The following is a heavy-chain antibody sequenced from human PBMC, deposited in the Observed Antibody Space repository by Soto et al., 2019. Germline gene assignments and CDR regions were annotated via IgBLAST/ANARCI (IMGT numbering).Heavy chain of an antibody. CDR1: GGSVSSDNYY. CDR2: FDYSGT. D-gene: IGHD3-10*01. V-gene: IGHV4-31*03. Sequence: QVQLQESGPGLVKPSQTLSLTCTVSGGSVSSDNYYWSRIRHHPGKGLEWIGSFDYSGTYYNPALQSRVTPSIDTSKNPFSENLSSVTAADTAVYYCAGRSGSPYFFDYWGQGTLVTVSS. CDR3: AGRSGSPYFFDY. J-gene: IGHJ4*02.